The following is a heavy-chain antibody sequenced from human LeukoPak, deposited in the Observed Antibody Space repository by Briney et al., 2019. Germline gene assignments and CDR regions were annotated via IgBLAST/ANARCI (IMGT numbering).Heavy chain of an antibody. D-gene: IGHD6-6*01. J-gene: IGHJ6*03. V-gene: IGHV4-4*07. CDR3: ARSSIAARPSYYYSYYMDV. CDR2: IYTRGYT. CDR1: GGSISSYY. Sequence: SEPLSLTCNVSGGSISSYYWSWMREPAGKGLEWIGRIYTRGYTNYNPSLKSRVPLSVDTSKNQFSLKLSSVTAADTAVYYCARSSIAARPSYYYSYYMDVWGKGTTVTVSS.